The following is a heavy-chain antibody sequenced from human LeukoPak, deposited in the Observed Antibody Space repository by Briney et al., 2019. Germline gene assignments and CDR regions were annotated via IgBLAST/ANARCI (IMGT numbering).Heavy chain of an antibody. CDR2: IYSGGNT. V-gene: IGHV3-53*01. CDR1: GFTVSSLY. Sequence: GGSLRLSCAASGFTVSSLYMSWVRQAPGMGLEWISVIYSGGNTYYAGSVKGRFTISRDNSKNTLYLQMNSLRAEDTATYYCATALYGGNSVFVWGQGTMVTVSS. D-gene: IGHD4-23*01. J-gene: IGHJ3*01. CDR3: ATALYGGNSVFV.